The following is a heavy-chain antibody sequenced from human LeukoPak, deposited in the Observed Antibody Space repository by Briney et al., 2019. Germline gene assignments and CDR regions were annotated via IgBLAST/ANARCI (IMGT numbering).Heavy chain of an antibody. Sequence: GGSLRLSCAASGFTFSSYSMNWVRQAPGKGLEWVANIKQDGSEKYYVDSVKGRFTTSRDNAKNSLYLQMNSLRAEDTAVYYCARVGSSDAFDIWGQGTMVTVSS. J-gene: IGHJ3*02. V-gene: IGHV3-7*01. CDR3: ARVGSSDAFDI. CDR1: GFTFSSYS. CDR2: IKQDGSEK. D-gene: IGHD2-15*01.